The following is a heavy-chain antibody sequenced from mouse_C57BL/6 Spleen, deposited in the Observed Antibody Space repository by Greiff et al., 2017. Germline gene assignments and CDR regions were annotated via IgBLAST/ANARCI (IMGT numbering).Heavy chain of an antibody. CDR1: GYAFSSYW. CDR3: ARSGWDGDY. V-gene: IGHV1-80*01. D-gene: IGHD3-2*02. CDR2: IYPGDGDT. Sequence: VQLQQSGAELVKPGASVKISCKASGYAFSSYWMNWVKPRPGKGLEWIGQIYPGDGDTNYNGKFKGKATLTADKSSSTAYMQLSSLTSEDSAVYFCARSGWDGDYWGQGTTLTVSS. J-gene: IGHJ2*01.